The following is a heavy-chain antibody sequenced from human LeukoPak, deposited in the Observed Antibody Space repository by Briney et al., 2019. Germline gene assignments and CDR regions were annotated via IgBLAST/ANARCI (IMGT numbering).Heavy chain of an antibody. CDR2: IGPGGDI. J-gene: IGHJ4*02. CDR3: ARRFDS. Sequence: GGSLRLSCAASGFSFTAYSMNWVRQAPGRGLEWTSYIGPGGDIYYADSVTGRFTVSRDTAKNSLYLQMNGLRVEDTAVYYCARRFDSWGQGTLVTVSS. V-gene: IGHV3-48*01. CDR1: GFSFTAYS.